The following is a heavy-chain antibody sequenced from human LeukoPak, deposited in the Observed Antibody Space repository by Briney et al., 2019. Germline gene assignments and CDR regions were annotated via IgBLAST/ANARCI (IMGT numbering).Heavy chain of an antibody. D-gene: IGHD6-13*01. Sequence: AASVKVSCTASGYTFTSYGISWVRQAPGQGREWMGWISAYNGNTNYAQNLQGRVTMTTDTSKSTRYMELRSLRSDDTALYILAREGAARSFEYWGQGPLVPVSS. CDR2: ISAYNGNT. J-gene: IGHJ4*02. CDR1: GYTFTSYG. CDR3: AREGAARSFEY. V-gene: IGHV1-18*01.